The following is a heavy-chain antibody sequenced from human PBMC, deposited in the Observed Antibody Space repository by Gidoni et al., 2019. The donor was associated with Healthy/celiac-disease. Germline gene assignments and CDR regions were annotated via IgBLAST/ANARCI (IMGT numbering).Heavy chain of an antibody. Sequence: EVQLVPSGAEVTQPGVSLQISFQDSGYRFTCYWIGWVRQMPGKGREWMGIIYTGESDNRYSPYFQGKVTISADKSNSTAYLQWSSLKASETAMYYCASVDTAMVIWGQGTLVTVSS. D-gene: IGHD5-18*01. CDR3: ASVDTAMVI. V-gene: IGHV5-51*03. CDR2: IYTGESDN. CDR1: GYRFTCYW. J-gene: IGHJ4*02.